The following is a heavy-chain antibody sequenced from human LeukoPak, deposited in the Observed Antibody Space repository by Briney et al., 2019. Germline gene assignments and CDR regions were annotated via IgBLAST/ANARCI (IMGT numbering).Heavy chain of an antibody. Sequence: GGSLRLSCAASGFTFSNFGIHWVRQAPGKGLEWVALISYDGSNQYYAGSVKGRFTISRDNSKSTLYLQMNSLRPEDTAVYYCAKGYYYDSSGYYQHFDHWGQGTLVTVSS. CDR2: ISYDGSNQ. D-gene: IGHD3-22*01. V-gene: IGHV3-30*18. CDR1: GFTFSNFG. CDR3: AKGYYYDSSGYYQHFDH. J-gene: IGHJ4*02.